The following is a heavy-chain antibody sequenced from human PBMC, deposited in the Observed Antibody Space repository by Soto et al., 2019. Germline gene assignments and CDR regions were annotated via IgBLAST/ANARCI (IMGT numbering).Heavy chain of an antibody. V-gene: IGHV2-5*02. D-gene: IGHD3-3*01. CDR2: IHWDDDK. CDR3: AHRVLRSVFGLVTTTAIYFDF. Sequence: QITLNESGPTVVRPTETLTLTCRFSGFSLTTSGVGVGWIRQSPGKAPEWLAHIHWDDDKRYSASLKSRLTITKDTSKNQVVLTVSDLDPTDTATYSCAHRVLRSVFGLVTTTAIYFDFWGQGTPVAVSS. CDR1: GFSLTTSGVG. J-gene: IGHJ4*02.